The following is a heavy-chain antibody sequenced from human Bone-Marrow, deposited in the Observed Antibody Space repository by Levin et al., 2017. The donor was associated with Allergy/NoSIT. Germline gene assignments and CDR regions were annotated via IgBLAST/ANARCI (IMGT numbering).Heavy chain of an antibody. V-gene: IGHV3-23*01. CDR3: AKQGGKVGWYWGD. Sequence: PGGSLRLSCAASGFTFSSSAMVWVRQAPGNGLEWVSSITGNGDSTFYTDSVKGRFIISRDNSKNTLYLQMNSLRDEDTAIYYCAKQGGKVGWYWGDWGQGTLVTVSS. D-gene: IGHD6-19*01. CDR2: ITGNGDST. CDR1: GFTFSSSA. J-gene: IGHJ4*02.